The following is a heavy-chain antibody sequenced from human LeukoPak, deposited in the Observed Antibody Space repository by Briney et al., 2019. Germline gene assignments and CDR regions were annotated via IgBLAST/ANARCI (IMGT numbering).Heavy chain of an antibody. CDR2: IYHSGST. J-gene: IGHJ5*02. CDR3: AREQIVVVPAAISEWFDP. Sequence: SETLSLTCTVSGYSISSGYYWGWIRQPPGKGLEWIGSIYHSGSTYYNPSLKSRVTISVDTSKNQFSLKLSSVTAADTAVYYCAREQIVVVPAAISEWFDPWGQGTLVTVSS. CDR1: GYSISSGYY. V-gene: IGHV4-38-2*02. D-gene: IGHD2-2*01.